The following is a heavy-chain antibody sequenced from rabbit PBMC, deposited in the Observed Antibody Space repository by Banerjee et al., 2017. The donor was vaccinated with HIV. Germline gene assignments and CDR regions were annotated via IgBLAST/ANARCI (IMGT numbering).Heavy chain of an antibody. CDR2: INNGGGST. CDR1: GFSFSSAYY. Sequence: QSLEESGGDLVKPEGSLTLTCTASGFSFSSAYYMCWVRQAPGKGLEWIACINNGGGSTYYASWVNGRFTISSHNAQNTLYLQLNSLTATDTATYFCARGGGLWGPGTLVTVS. CDR3: ARGGGL. J-gene: IGHJ4*01. V-gene: IGHV1S40*01.